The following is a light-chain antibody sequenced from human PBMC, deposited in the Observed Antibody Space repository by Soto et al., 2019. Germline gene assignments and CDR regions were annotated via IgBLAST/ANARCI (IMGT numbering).Light chain of an antibody. CDR1: QGISSY. CDR2: AAS. CDR3: HQYYSYPRT. V-gene: IGKV1-8*01. Sequence: AIRMTQSPSSFSATTRDRVTITCRASQGISSYLAWYQQKPGKAPKLLIYAASTLQSGVPSRFSGSGFGTDFTFTFSFLQSEDFATYYCHQYYSYPRTVGQGTKVDIK. J-gene: IGKJ1*01.